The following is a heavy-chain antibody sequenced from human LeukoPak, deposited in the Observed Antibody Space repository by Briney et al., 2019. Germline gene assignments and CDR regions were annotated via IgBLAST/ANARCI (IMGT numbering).Heavy chain of an antibody. CDR2: ISGSGGST. Sequence: GGSLRLSCAASGFTFSSYAMSWVRPAPGKGLEWVSAISGSGGSTYYADSVKGRFTISRDNSKNTLYLQMNSLRAEDTAVYYCAKAGWITIFGVVSHFDYWGQGTLVTVSS. V-gene: IGHV3-23*01. CDR3: AKAGWITIFGVVSHFDY. J-gene: IGHJ4*02. D-gene: IGHD3-3*01. CDR1: GFTFSSYA.